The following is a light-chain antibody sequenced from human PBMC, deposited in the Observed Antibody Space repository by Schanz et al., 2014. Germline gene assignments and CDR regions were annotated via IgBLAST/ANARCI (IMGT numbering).Light chain of an antibody. Sequence: QSALTQPASVSGSPGQSITISCTGTSSDVGSYDLVSWYQQHPAKAPKLMIYDVGYRPSGVSNRFSGSKSDNTASLTISGLQAEDEADYYCSSYTNNSTLIFGGGTKLTVL. CDR1: SSDVGSYDL. V-gene: IGLV2-14*02. CDR3: SSYTNNSTLI. CDR2: DVG. J-gene: IGLJ2*01.